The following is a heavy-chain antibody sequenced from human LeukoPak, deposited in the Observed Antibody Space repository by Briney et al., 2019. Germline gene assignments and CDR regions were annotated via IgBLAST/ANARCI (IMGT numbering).Heavy chain of an antibody. J-gene: IGHJ6*02. CDR1: GFTFSSHS. Sequence: NPGGSLRLSCAASGFTFSSHSMTWVRQAPGKGLEWVSSISSSNTYIYYADSVKGRFTISRDNAKNSLYLQMNSLRAEDTAVYYCARDWARLEWLLDYYYYGMDVWGQGTTVTVSS. V-gene: IGHV3-21*04. CDR2: ISSSNTYI. D-gene: IGHD3-3*01. CDR3: ARDWARLEWLLDYYYYGMDV.